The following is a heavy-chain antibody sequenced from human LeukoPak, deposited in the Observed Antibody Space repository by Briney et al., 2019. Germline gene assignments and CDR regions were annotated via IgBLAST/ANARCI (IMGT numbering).Heavy chain of an antibody. CDR3: ARGGRIVGATPLLDH. D-gene: IGHD1-26*01. V-gene: IGHV4-34*01. Sequence: SETLSLTCAVYGGSFRGYYWSWIRQPPGKGLEWIGEINHSGSTNYNPSLKSRVTISVDTSKNQFSLKLSSVTAADTAVYYCARGGRIVGATPLLDHWGQGTPVTVSS. CDR2: INHSGST. CDR1: GGSFRGYY. J-gene: IGHJ4*02.